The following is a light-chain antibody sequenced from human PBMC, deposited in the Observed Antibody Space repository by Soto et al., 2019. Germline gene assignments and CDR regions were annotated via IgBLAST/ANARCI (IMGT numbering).Light chain of an antibody. J-gene: IGKJ4*01. Sequence: EIVLTQSPGTLTLSPGERATLSCRASQSVSSSDLAWYQQKPGQAPRLLIYGASSRATGIPDRFSGSGSGTDFTLTNSRMEPEDFALYYCQQYGSSPLTFGGGTKVEIK. V-gene: IGKV3-20*01. CDR1: QSVSSSD. CDR3: QQYGSSPLT. CDR2: GAS.